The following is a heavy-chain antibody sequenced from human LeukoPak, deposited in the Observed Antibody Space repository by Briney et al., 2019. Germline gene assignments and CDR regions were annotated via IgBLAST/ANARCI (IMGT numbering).Heavy chain of an antibody. V-gene: IGHV4-31*03. CDR1: GGSISSGGYY. Sequence: PSETLSLTCTVSGGSISSGGYYWSWIRQHPGKGLEWIGYIYYSGSTYYNPSLESRVTISVDTSKNQFSLKLSSVTAADTAVYYCATATNRFGAYYGMDVWGQGTTVTVSS. J-gene: IGHJ6*02. D-gene: IGHD3-10*01. CDR3: ATATNRFGAYYGMDV. CDR2: IYYSGST.